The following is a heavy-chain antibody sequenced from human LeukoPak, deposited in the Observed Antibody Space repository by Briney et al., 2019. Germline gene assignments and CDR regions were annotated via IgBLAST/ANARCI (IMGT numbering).Heavy chain of an antibody. CDR2: IYHSGST. CDR1: GYSISSGYY. CDR3: ARDRGYYDSSGYENWFDP. V-gene: IGHV4-38-2*02. Sequence: SETLSLTCTVSGYSISSGYYWGWIRQPPGKGLEWIGSIYHSGSTYYNPSLKSRVTISVDTSKNQFSLKLSSVTAADTAVYYCARDRGYYDSSGYENWFDPWGQGTLVTVSS. J-gene: IGHJ5*02. D-gene: IGHD3-22*01.